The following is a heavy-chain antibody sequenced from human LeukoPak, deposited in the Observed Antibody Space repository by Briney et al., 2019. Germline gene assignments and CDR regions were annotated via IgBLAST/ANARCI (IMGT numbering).Heavy chain of an antibody. V-gene: IGHV4-59*08. CDR2: IYYSGST. D-gene: IGHD3-9*01. CDR3: ARQRSDPYDILTGESFDY. CDR1: GGSITNYY. Sequence: SETLSLTCTVSGGSITNYYWSWIRQPPGKGLEWIGYIYYSGSTSYNPSLKSRVTISVDPSKNQFSLKLSSVTAADTAVYYCARQRSDPYDILTGESFDYWGQGTLVTVSS. J-gene: IGHJ4*02.